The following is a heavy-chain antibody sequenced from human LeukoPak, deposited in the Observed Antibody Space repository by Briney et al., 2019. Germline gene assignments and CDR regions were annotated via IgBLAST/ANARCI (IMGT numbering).Heavy chain of an antibody. CDR3: ARVSVVYGMDV. CDR2: IYYSGST. Sequence: SETLSLTCTVSGGSMSNYYWTWIRQPPGKGLEWIGYIYYSGSTNYNPSLKSRVTISLATSKTQFSLKLSSVTPADTAVYYCARVSVVYGMDVWGQGTTVTVSS. CDR1: GGSMSNYY. V-gene: IGHV4-59*01. J-gene: IGHJ6*02.